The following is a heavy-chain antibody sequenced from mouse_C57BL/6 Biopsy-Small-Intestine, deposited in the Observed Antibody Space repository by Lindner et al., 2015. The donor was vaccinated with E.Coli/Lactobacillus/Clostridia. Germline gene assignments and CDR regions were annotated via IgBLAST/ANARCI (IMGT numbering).Heavy chain of an antibody. CDR1: GYAFSSSW. D-gene: IGHD2-1*01. CDR3: AYGNYLDY. Sequence: VQLQESGPELVKPGASVKISCKASGYAFSSSWMNWVKQRTEQGLEWIGRIDPEDGETKYAPKFQGKATITADTSSNTAYLQLSSLTSEDTAVYYCAYGNYLDYWGQGTSVTVSS. V-gene: IGHV14-2*01. CDR2: IDPEDGET. J-gene: IGHJ4*01.